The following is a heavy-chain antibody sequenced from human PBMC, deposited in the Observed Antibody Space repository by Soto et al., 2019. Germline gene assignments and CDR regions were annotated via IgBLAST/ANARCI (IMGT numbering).Heavy chain of an antibody. CDR1: GFIFSTYG. CDR2: IWYDGTNE. V-gene: IGHV3-33*01. J-gene: IGHJ3*02. D-gene: IGHD2-8*01. CDR3: ARETNGGSFDI. Sequence: QVQLVESGGGVVQSGRSLRLSCEASGFIFSTYGMHWVRQAPGKGLEWVALIWYDGTNEHYADSVKGRFTISKDNSKNTLHLEMSGLRVEATAVYYCARETNGGSFDIWGQGTMVTVSS.